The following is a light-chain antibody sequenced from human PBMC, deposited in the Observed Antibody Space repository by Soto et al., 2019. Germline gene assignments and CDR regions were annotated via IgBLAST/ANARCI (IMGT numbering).Light chain of an antibody. J-gene: IGLJ1*01. Sequence: QSVLTQPASVSGSPGQSIIISCTGGSSDVGSYNLVSWYQQHPGKAPKLMIYEVSKRPSGVSNRFSGSKSGNTASLTISGLQAKDEADYYCCSYAGSSSYVFGTGTKVPV. CDR3: CSYAGSSSYV. CDR1: SSDVGSYNL. CDR2: EVS. V-gene: IGLV2-23*02.